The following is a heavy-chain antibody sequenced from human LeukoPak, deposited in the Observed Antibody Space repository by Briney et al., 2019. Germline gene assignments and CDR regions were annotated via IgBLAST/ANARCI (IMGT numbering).Heavy chain of an antibody. D-gene: IGHD3-22*01. CDR2: IYYSGST. V-gene: IGHV4-30-4*01. CDR1: GGSISSGDYY. CDR3: ARVGDSSGYYYDYFDY. Sequence: SETLSLTCTVSGGSISSGDYYWSWIRQPPGKGLEWIGYIYYSGSTYYNPSLKSRVTISVDTSKNQFSLKLSSVTAADTAVYYCARVGDSSGYYYDYFDYWGQGTLVTVS. J-gene: IGHJ4*02.